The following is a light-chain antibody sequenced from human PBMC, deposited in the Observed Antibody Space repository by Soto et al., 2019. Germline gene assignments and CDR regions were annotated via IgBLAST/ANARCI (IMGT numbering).Light chain of an antibody. V-gene: IGKV3-11*01. CDR1: QSISNY. CDR3: QQRINWPLT. CDR2: DAS. J-gene: IGKJ4*01. Sequence: EIVLTQSPGTLSLSPGERATLSCRASQSISNYLAWYQHKPGQAPRLLISDASKRASGVPARFIGSGSGTDFTLTISGLEPEDFAVYYCQQRINWPLTFGGGTKVDIK.